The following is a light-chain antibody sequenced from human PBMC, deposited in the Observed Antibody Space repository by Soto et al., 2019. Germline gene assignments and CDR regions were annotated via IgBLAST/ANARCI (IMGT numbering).Light chain of an antibody. CDR3: QQYNNWPYT. V-gene: IGKV3-15*01. CDR1: QSVSSK. Sequence: IVMTQSPATLSVTPGERAALSCRPSQSVSSKLAWYKQKPGQSPRLLIYGASTRATGIPARFSGSGSGTEFTLTISSLQSEDFAVYFCQQYNNWPYTFGQGTKVDIK. CDR2: GAS. J-gene: IGKJ2*01.